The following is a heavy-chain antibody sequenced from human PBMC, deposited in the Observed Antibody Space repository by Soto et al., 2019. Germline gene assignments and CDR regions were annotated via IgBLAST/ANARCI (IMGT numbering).Heavy chain of an antibody. V-gene: IGHV1-3*01. D-gene: IGHD3-3*01. Sequence: QVQLVQSGAEVKKPGASVKVSCKASGYTFTSYAMHWVRQAPGQRLEWRGWINAGNGNTKYSQKFQGRVTITRDTSASTAYMELSSRRSEDTAGYYCARDPPDWGFGVVIPVPDYWGQGTLVNVSS. CDR2: INAGNGNT. J-gene: IGHJ4*02. CDR3: ARDPPDWGFGVVIPVPDY. CDR1: GYTFTSYA.